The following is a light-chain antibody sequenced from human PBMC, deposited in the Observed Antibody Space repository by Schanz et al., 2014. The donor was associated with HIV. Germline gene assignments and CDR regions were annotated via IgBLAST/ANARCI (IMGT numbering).Light chain of an antibody. CDR3: SSYTSSSTLV. J-gene: IGLJ2*01. CDR2: DVT. Sequence: QSVLTQPATVSGSPGQSITVSCTGTNSDIGGHDYVSWYQQHPDKAPKLLIYDVTHRPSGVSNRFSGSKSGNTASLTISGLQAEDEADYYCSSYTSSSTLVFGGGTKVTVL. V-gene: IGLV2-14*03. CDR1: NSDIGGHDY.